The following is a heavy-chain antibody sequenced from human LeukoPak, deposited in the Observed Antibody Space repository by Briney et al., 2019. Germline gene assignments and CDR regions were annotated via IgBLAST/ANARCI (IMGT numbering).Heavy chain of an antibody. CDR2: INAGNGNT. D-gene: IGHD6-13*01. Sequence: ASVKVSCKASGYTFTSYAMHWVRQAPGQRLEWMGWINAGNGNTKYSQKFQGRVTITRDTSASTAYMELSSLRSDDTAVYYCARGIAAAGTGYYYYMDVWGKGTTVTVSS. V-gene: IGHV1-3*01. CDR1: GYTFTSYA. CDR3: ARGIAAAGTGYYYYMDV. J-gene: IGHJ6*03.